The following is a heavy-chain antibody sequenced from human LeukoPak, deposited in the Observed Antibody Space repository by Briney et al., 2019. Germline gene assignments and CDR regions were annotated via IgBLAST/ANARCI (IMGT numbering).Heavy chain of an antibody. CDR1: GFIVSSNY. J-gene: IGHJ3*02. D-gene: IGHD6-19*01. V-gene: IGHV3-53*01. Sequence: GGSLRLSCAASGFIVSSNYMNWVRQAPGKGLEWVSVIYTGGNTYYADSVKGRFTISRDNSKNTLYLQRHSLRAEDTAVYYCASPSSGQSFDIWGQGTMVTVSS. CDR3: ASPSSGQSFDI. CDR2: IYTGGNT.